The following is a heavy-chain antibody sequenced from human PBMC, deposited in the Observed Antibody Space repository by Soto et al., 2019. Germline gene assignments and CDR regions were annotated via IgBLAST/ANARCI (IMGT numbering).Heavy chain of an antibody. Sequence: EVQLVESGGGLVKPGGSLRLSCAASGFTFSTYSMNWVRQAPGKGLEWVSSISSSSSYIYYADSVKGRFTISRDNAKNSRYLQRNGRRAEATAVYYWARDRGGDLKAFDIWGQGTMVTVSS. CDR3: ARDRGGDLKAFDI. V-gene: IGHV3-21*06. D-gene: IGHD3-10*01. J-gene: IGHJ3*02. CDR2: ISSSSSYI. CDR1: GFTFSTYS.